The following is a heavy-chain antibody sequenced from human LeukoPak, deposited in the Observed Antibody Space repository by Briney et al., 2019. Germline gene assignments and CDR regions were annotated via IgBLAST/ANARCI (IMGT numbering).Heavy chain of an antibody. J-gene: IGHJ5*02. V-gene: IGHV4-39*01. CDR2: IYYSGST. CDR1: GGSTSSSTYY. Sequence: SETLSLTCTVSGGSTSSSTYYWDWIRQPPGKGLEWIGTIYYSGSTYYNPSLKSRVTMSVDTSKNQFSLKLSSVTAADTAVYYCARRSCSGGSCYSISWFDPWGQGTLVTVSS. CDR3: ARRSCSGGSCYSISWFDP. D-gene: IGHD2-15*01.